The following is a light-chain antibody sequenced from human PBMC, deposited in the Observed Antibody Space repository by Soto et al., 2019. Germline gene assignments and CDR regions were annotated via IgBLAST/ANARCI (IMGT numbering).Light chain of an antibody. CDR3: CSYAGSSTYV. V-gene: IGLV2-23*01. CDR2: EDN. CDR1: SSDVGSYNL. Sequence: QSALTQHASVSGSPGQSITISCTGTSSDVGSYNLVSWYQQHPGKAPKLMIFEDNKRPSGISNRFSGSKSASTASLTISGLQAEDEADYYCCSYAGSSTYVFGTGTKLTVL. J-gene: IGLJ1*01.